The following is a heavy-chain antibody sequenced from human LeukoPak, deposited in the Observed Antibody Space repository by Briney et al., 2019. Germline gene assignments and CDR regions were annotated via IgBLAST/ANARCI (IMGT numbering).Heavy chain of an antibody. Sequence: SETLSLTCTVSGGSISSYYWSWIRQPPGKGLEWIGYIYYSGSTNYNPSLKSRVTISVDTSKNQFSLKLNSVTAADTAVYYCARDNSVEDTAWWFDPWGQGTLVTVSS. D-gene: IGHD4-23*01. J-gene: IGHJ5*02. CDR1: GGSISSYY. V-gene: IGHV4-59*01. CDR3: ARDNSVEDTAWWFDP. CDR2: IYYSGST.